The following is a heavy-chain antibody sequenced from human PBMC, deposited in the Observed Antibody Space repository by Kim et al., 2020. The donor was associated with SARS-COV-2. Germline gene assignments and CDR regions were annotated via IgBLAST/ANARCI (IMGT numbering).Heavy chain of an antibody. J-gene: IGHJ5*02. CDR3: ARGIVVVPAAWFDP. D-gene: IGHD2-2*01. Sequence: NPSRKSRVTISVDTSKNQFSLKLSSVTAADTAVYYCARGIVVVPAAWFDPWGQGTLVTVSS. V-gene: IGHV4-34*01.